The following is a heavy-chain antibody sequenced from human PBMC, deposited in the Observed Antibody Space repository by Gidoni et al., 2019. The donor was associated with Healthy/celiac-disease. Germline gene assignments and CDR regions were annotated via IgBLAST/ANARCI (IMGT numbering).Heavy chain of an antibody. CDR1: GFTFSSYA. CDR3: AKSSYYGSGSYLPFDY. CDR2: ISGSGGST. J-gene: IGHJ4*02. D-gene: IGHD3-10*01. Sequence: EVQLLESGGGLVQPGGSLRLSCAASGFTFSSYAMSWVRQAPGKGLEWVSAISGSGGSTYYADSVKGRFTISRDNSKNTLYLQMNSLRAEDTAVYYCAKSSYYGSGSYLPFDYWGQGTLVTVSS. V-gene: IGHV3-23*01.